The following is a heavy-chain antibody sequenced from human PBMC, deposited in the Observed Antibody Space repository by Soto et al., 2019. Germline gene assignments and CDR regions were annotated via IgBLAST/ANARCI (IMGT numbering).Heavy chain of an antibody. CDR3: ARRGCSSTSCYRSFDY. D-gene: IGHD2-2*02. V-gene: IGHV4-59*08. CDR1: GGSISSYY. J-gene: IGHJ4*02. CDR2: IYYSGST. Sequence: PSETLSLTCTVSGGSISSYYWSWIRQPPGKGLEWIGYIYYSGSTNYNPSLKSRVTISVDTSKNQFSLKLSSVTAADTAVYYCARRGCSSTSCYRSFDYWGQGTLVPVSS.